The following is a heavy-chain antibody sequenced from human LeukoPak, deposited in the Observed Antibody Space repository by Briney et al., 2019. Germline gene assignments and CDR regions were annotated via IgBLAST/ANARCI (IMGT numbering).Heavy chain of an antibody. CDR2: IFNSGTT. CDR1: GGSINSY. D-gene: IGHD5-24*01. J-gene: IGHJ4*02. V-gene: IGHV4-59*01. Sequence: SETLSLTCTVSGGSINSYWSWIRQPPGKGLEYIGYIFNSGTTNYNPSLKSRVTMSVDTSRNQFSLRLTSVTAADTAPYYCARVNTDGGASFDLWGQGTLVTVSS. CDR3: ARVNTDGGASFDL.